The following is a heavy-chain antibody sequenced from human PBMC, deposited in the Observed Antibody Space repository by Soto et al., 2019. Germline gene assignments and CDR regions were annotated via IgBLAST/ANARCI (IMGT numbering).Heavy chain of an antibody. Sequence: LYLTCTVSGGSISSGGYSWSWIRQTPGKGLEWIGYIYPTGKTYYNPSLMNRATLSIDTSQNQFSLQLASVTAADTAVYFCARAPPGPAPRWGVWGHGTTVTVSS. J-gene: IGHJ6*02. CDR3: ARAPPGPAPRWGV. D-gene: IGHD3-16*01. V-gene: IGHV4-30-2*01. CDR2: IYPTGKT. CDR1: GGSISSGGYS.